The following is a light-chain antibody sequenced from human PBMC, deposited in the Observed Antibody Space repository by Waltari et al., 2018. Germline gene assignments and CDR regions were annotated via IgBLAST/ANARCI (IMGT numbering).Light chain of an antibody. J-gene: IGLJ2*01. CDR1: ALSTKF. CDR3: YSADSSGIYVV. V-gene: IGLV3-10*01. Sequence: SYELTQPPSVSVSPGQTATITCSGDALSTKFVYWFQQKSGQAPVLLIYEDNKRPSGIPEGFSGSSAGTVATLTASGAQVEDEADYYCYSADSSGIYVVFGGGTKLT. CDR2: EDN.